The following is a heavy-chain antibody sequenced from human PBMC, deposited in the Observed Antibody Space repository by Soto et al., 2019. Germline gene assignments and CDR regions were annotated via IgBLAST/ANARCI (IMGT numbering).Heavy chain of an antibody. CDR2: INPSDSDT. D-gene: IGHD2-15*01. V-gene: IGHV5-10-1*01. Sequence: PGASQKISCKGSGYSFTSYWISWVRQMPGKGLEWMGRINPSDSDTNYTPSFQGHVTISADTSISTAYLQWSRLKASDTAMYYCARLSGSGGSCYLGHAFDIWGQGTMVTVSS. CDR1: GYSFTSYW. CDR3: ARLSGSGGSCYLGHAFDI. J-gene: IGHJ3*02.